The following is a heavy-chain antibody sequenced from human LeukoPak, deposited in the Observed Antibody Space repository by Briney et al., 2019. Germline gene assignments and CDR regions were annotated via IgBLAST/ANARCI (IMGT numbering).Heavy chain of an antibody. CDR1: GGTFTSYA. Sequence: SVKVSCKASGGTFTSYAISWVRQAPAQGLEWMGRIIPILGIANYAQKFQGRVTITADKSTSTAYMELSSLRSEDTAVYYCARSLRYFDYWGQGTLVTVSS. CDR3: ARSLRYFDY. CDR2: IIPILGIA. J-gene: IGHJ4*02. V-gene: IGHV1-69*04.